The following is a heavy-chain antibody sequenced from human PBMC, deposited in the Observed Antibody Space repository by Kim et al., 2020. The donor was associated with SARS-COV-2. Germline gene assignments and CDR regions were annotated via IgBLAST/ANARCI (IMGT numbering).Heavy chain of an antibody. Sequence: YAASVKGRFTISRDDSKNTAYLQMNSLKTEDTAVYYCTRWILGATTTFDYWGQGTLVTVSS. CDR3: TRWILGATTTFDY. D-gene: IGHD1-26*01. V-gene: IGHV3-73*01. J-gene: IGHJ4*02.